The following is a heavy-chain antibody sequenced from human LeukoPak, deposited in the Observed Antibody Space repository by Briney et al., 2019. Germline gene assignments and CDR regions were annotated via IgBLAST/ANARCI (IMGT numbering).Heavy chain of an antibody. CDR1: GFTFSSYG. D-gene: IGHD5-18*01. CDR3: AKDKIEYRDYYFDY. Sequence: PGRSLRLSCAASGFTFSSYGMHWVRQAPGKGLEWVAVISYDGSSKYYADSVKGRFTISRDNSKNTLYLQMNSLRAEDTAVYYCAKDKIEYRDYYFDYWGQGTLVTVSS. J-gene: IGHJ4*02. V-gene: IGHV3-30*18. CDR2: ISYDGSSK.